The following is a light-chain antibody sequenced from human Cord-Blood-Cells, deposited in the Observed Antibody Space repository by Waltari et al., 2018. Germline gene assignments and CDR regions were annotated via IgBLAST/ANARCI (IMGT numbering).Light chain of an antibody. CDR2: EGS. Sequence: QSALTQPASVSGSPGQSLTIPCTATSSDVGSYNLVSWYQQHPGKAPKLMIYEGSNRPSGVSNRFSGSKSGNTASLTISGLQAEDEADYYCCSYAGSSTWVFGGGTKLTVL. CDR1: SSDVGSYNL. J-gene: IGLJ3*02. CDR3: CSYAGSSTWV. V-gene: IGLV2-23*01.